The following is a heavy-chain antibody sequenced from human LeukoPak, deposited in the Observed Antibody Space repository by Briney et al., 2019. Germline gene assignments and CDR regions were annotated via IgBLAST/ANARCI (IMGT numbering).Heavy chain of an antibody. CDR1: GFTFSSYS. J-gene: IGHJ3*02. V-gene: IGHV3-48*01. Sequence: GGSLRLSCAASGFTFSSYSMNWVRQAPGKGLEWVSYISSSSSTIYYADSVKGRFTISRDNAKNSLYLQMNSLRGEDTAVCYCARDGYSGYAFDIWGQGTMVTVSS. CDR3: ARDGYSGYAFDI. D-gene: IGHD5-12*01. CDR2: ISSSSSTI.